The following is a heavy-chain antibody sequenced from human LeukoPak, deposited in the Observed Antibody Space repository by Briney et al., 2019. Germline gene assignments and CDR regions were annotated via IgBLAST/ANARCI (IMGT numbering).Heavy chain of an antibody. V-gene: IGHV4-59*08. J-gene: IGHJ5*02. Sequence: SETLSLTCTVSGGSISSYYWSWIQQPPGKGLEWIGYIYYSGSTNYNPSLKSRVTISVDTSKNQFSLMLSSVTAADTAVYYCASGIAAAGMVDWFDPWGQGTLVTVSS. CDR3: ASGIAAAGMVDWFDP. CDR1: GGSISSYY. CDR2: IYYSGST. D-gene: IGHD6-13*01.